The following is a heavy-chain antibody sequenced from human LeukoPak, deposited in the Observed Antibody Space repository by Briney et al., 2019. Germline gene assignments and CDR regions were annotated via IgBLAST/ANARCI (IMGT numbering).Heavy chain of an antibody. Sequence: PGGSLRLSCAASGFTFSNAWMSWVRQAPGKGLEWVGRIKSKTDGETTGYAAPVKGRFAISRDDSKNMLYLQMNSLKTEDTAVYYCTSSQITMVRGIISYWGQGTLVTVSS. CDR2: IKSKTDGETT. D-gene: IGHD3-10*01. J-gene: IGHJ4*02. CDR1: GFTFSNAW. V-gene: IGHV3-15*01. CDR3: TSSQITMVRGIISY.